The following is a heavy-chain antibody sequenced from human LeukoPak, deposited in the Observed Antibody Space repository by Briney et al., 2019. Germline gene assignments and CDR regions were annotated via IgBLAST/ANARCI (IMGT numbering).Heavy chain of an antibody. CDR2: TYASGST. J-gene: IGHJ5*02. CDR1: GGSISSYY. CDR3: ARDPRGIVGANHNWFEP. Sequence: NASETLSLTCAVSGGSISSYYLSWIRQPAGKGLEWIGRTYASGSTNYNPSLKSRVTMSVDTSKSQFSLKLISVTAADTAVYYCARDPRGIVGANHNWFEPWGQGTLVTVSS. D-gene: IGHD1-26*01. V-gene: IGHV4-4*07.